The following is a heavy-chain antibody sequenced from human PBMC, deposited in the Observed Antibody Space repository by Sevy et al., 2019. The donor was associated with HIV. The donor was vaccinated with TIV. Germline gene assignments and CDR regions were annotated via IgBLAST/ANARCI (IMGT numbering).Heavy chain of an antibody. V-gene: IGHV4-59*02. CDR1: GGSVSSYY. J-gene: IGHJ6*03. Sequence: SETLSLTCTVSGGSVSSYYWSWIRQPPGKGLEWIEYIYYSGSTNYNPSLKSRVTTSVDTSKNQFSLKLSSVTAADTAVYYCARVESTSFYYYMDVWGKGTTVTVSS. D-gene: IGHD2-2*01. CDR3: ARVESTSFYYYMDV. CDR2: IYYSGST.